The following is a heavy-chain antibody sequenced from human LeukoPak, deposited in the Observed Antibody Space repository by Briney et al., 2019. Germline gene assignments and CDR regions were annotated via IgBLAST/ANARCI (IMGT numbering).Heavy chain of an antibody. Sequence: GESLRLSCAASGFTVSSHYMSWVRQPPGKGLEWVSFIYSGGSTYYAHSLKGRFTISRDNSKNTLSLQMNCLSPADTPVYYCARGGYSGDDALFDYWGQGTLGTVSS. D-gene: IGHD5-12*01. V-gene: IGHV3-53*01. CDR2: IYSGGST. J-gene: IGHJ4*02. CDR3: ARGGYSGDDALFDY. CDR1: GFTVSSHY.